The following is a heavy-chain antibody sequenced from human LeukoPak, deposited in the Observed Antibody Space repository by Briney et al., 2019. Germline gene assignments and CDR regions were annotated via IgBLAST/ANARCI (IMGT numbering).Heavy chain of an antibody. Sequence: SETLSLTCTVSGGSISRSNYYWGWIRQPPGKGLEWIGSIWHSGTTYYNPSLKSRVTISVDTSKNQFSLKVNSVTAADTAVYYRARGGRPHGDFDYWGQGILVTVSS. V-gene: IGHV4-39*07. J-gene: IGHJ4*02. CDR2: IWHSGTT. D-gene: IGHD3-10*01. CDR1: GGSISRSNYY. CDR3: ARGGRPHGDFDY.